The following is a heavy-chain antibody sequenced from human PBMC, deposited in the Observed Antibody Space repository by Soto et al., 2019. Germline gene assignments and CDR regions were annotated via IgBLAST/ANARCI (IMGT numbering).Heavy chain of an antibody. Sequence: GGSLRLSCAASGFTFSSYSMNLVRQAPGKGLEWVSSISSSSSYIYYADSVKGRFTISRDNAKNSLYLQMNSLRAEDTAVYYCARAAAGTFSVLDYWGQGTLVTVSS. V-gene: IGHV3-21*01. CDR1: GFTFSSYS. CDR3: ARAAAGTFSVLDY. J-gene: IGHJ4*02. D-gene: IGHD6-13*01. CDR2: ISSSSSYI.